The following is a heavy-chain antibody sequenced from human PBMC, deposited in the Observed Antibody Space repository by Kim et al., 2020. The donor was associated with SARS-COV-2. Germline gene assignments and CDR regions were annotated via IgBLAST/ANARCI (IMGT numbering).Heavy chain of an antibody. CDR2: IYYSGST. CDR1: GGSISSGGYY. J-gene: IGHJ4*02. V-gene: IGHV4-31*03. D-gene: IGHD3-10*01. CDR3: ARQYYYGSDTEYYFDY. Sequence: SETLSLTCTVSGGSISSGGYYWSWIRQHPGKGLEWIGYIYYSGSTYYNPSLKSRVTISVDTSKNQFSLKLSSVTAADTVVYYCARQYYYGSDTEYYFDYWGQGTLVTVSS.